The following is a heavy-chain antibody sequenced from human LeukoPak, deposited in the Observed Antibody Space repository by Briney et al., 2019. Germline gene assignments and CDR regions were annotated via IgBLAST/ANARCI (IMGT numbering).Heavy chain of an antibody. CDR2: ISYDGSNK. J-gene: IGHJ3*02. CDR3: ARDIHCSSTSCYGAFDI. D-gene: IGHD2-2*01. Sequence: PGRSLRLSCAASGFTFSSYAMHWVREAPGKGLEWGAVISYDGSNKYYADPVKGRFTISRDNSKNTLYLQMNSLRAEDTAVYYCARDIHCSSTSCYGAFDIWGQGTMVTVSS. V-gene: IGHV3-30*04. CDR1: GFTFSSYA.